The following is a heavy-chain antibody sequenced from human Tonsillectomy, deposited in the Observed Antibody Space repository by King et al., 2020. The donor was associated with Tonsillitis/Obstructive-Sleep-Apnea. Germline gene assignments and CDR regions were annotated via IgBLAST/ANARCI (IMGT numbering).Heavy chain of an antibody. V-gene: IGHV1-69*01. CDR1: GGTFSSYA. D-gene: IGHD3-16*01. CDR2: IIPIFGTA. J-gene: IGHJ4*02. Sequence: QLVQSGAEVKKPGSSVKVSCKASGGTFSSYAISLVRQAPGQGLEWMGGIIPIFGTANYAQKFQGRVTITAVESTTTAYMELSSLRSEDTAVYYCAFGGLSLTLILWFDYWGQGTLVTVSS. CDR3: AFGGLSLTLILWFDY.